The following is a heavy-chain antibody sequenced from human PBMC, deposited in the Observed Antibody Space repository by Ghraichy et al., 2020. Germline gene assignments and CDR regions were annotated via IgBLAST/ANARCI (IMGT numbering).Heavy chain of an antibody. D-gene: IGHD6-19*01. Sequence: GSLRLSCAASGFTFSDYYMNWVRQAPGKGLEWVSSITTSSSHKYYADSVKGRFTISRDNAENSLYLQMNSLRAEDTAVYYCVREGVVVAGPKGDYWGQGTLVTVSS. CDR2: ITTSSSHK. V-gene: IGHV3-21*01. J-gene: IGHJ4*02. CDR3: VREGVVVAGPKGDY. CDR1: GFTFSDYY.